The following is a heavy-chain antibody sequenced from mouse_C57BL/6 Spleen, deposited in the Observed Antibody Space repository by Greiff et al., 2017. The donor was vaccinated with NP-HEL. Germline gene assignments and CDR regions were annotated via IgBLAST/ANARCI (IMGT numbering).Heavy chain of an antibody. Sequence: QVQLKESGAELVRPGASVKLSCKASGYTFTDYYINWVKQRPGQGLEWIARIYPGSGNTYYNEKFKGKATLTAEKSSSTAYMQLSSLTSEDSAVYFCARDDYDGAYWGQGTLVTVSA. V-gene: IGHV1-76*01. J-gene: IGHJ3*01. CDR3: ARDDYDGAY. CDR1: GYTFTDYY. D-gene: IGHD2-4*01. CDR2: IYPGSGNT.